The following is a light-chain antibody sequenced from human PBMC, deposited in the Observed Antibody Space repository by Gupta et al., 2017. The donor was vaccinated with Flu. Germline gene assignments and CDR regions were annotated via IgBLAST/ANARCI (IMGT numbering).Light chain of an antibody. CDR3: QQEGSSPIT. CDR1: QSVSSSY. Sequence: GTLPLSPGERATRSCRASQSVSSSYLAWYQQKPGQAPRLLIYGASSSATGIPDRFSGSGSGTDFTLTIIRLVPEDFAVYYCQQEGSSPITFGQGTLMEIK. CDR2: GAS. V-gene: IGKV3-20*01. J-gene: IGKJ5*01.